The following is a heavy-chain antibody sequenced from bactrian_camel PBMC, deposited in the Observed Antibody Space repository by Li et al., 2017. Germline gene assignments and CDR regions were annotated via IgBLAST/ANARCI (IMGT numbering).Heavy chain of an antibody. CDR2: IASGGGTT. V-gene: IGHV3S40*01. CDR1: GFTFSSYY. Sequence: DVQLVESGGGLVRPGGSLRLSCAASGFTFSSYYMSWVRQAPGKGLEWVTAIASGGGTTYYADSVKGRFTISRDNAKNALYLQLNNLEIEDTAMYYCAADFFGYWGQGTQVTVS. CDR3: AADFFGY. J-gene: IGHJ6*01.